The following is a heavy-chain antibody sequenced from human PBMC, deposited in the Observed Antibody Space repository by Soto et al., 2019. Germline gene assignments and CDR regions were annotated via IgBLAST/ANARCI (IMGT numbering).Heavy chain of an antibody. CDR3: AREEYYYGSSGYRG. Sequence: ASVKVSCKASGGTFSSYAISWVRQAPGQGLEWMGRIIPILGIANYAQKFQGRVTITADKSTSTAYMELSSLRSEDTAVYYCAREEYYYGSSGYRGWGQGTLVTVSS. J-gene: IGHJ4*02. CDR1: GGTFSSYA. D-gene: IGHD3-22*01. CDR2: IIPILGIA. V-gene: IGHV1-69*04.